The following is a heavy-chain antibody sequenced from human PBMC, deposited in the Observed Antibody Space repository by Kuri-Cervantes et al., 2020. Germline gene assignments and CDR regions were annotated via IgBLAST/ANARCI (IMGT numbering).Heavy chain of an antibody. V-gene: IGHV3-30-3*01. Sequence: GESLKISCAASGFTFSSYAMHWVRQAPGKGLEWVAVISYDGSNKYYADSVKGRLTISRDNSKNTLYLQMNSLRAEDTAVYYCARVAAAGNYWGQGTLVTVSS. CDR3: ARVAAAGNY. CDR2: ISYDGSNK. CDR1: GFTFSSYA. D-gene: IGHD6-13*01. J-gene: IGHJ4*02.